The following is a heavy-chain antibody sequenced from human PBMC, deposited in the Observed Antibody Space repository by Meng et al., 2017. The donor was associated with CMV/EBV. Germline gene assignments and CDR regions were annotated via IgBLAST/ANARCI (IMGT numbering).Heavy chain of an antibody. CDR1: GHTLTGYY. J-gene: IGHJ2*01. CDR2: INPNSGGT. D-gene: IGHD1-7*01. Sequence: QVRVVQSGAEGKKPGASMKASCKHSGHTLTGYYMHWVRQAPGQGLEWMGWINPNSGGTNYAQKFQGRVTMTRDTSISTAYMELSRLRSDDTAVYYCATYIGNYINWYFDLWGRGTLVTVSS. V-gene: IGHV1-2*02. CDR3: ATYIGNYINWYFDL.